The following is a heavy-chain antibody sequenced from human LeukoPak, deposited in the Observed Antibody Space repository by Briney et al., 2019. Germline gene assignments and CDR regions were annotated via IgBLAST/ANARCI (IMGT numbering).Heavy chain of an antibody. CDR3: ARVVVPALDAFDI. J-gene: IGHJ3*02. CDR2: INPSGGTT. V-gene: IGHV1-46*01. CDR1: GYTFTGYY. Sequence: GASVKVSCKASGYTFTGYYIHWVRQAPGQGLEWMGIINPSGGTTSYAQKFQGRVTMTRDTSTSTVYMELSSLRSEDTAVYYCARVVVPALDAFDIWGQGTMVTVSS. D-gene: IGHD2-2*01.